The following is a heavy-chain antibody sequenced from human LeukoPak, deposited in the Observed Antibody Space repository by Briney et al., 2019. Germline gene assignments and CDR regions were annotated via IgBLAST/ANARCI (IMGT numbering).Heavy chain of an antibody. V-gene: IGHV3-33*08. CDR3: ARASGSFDY. CDR1: GFTFTNAW. J-gene: IGHJ4*02. D-gene: IGHD1-26*01. Sequence: GGSLRLSCAASGFTFTNAWMSWVRQAPGKGLEWVAVIWSDGSNKYYADSVKGRFTISRDNSKDTLYLQLNSLRAEDTAVYYCARASGSFDYWGQGTLVSVSS. CDR2: IWSDGSNK.